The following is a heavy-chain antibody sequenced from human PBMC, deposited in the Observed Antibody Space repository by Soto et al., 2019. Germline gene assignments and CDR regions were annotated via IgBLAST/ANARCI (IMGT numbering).Heavy chain of an antibody. CDR2: IYSGGST. J-gene: IGHJ3*02. CDR3: ARAVPAALDAFDI. CDR1: GFTVSSNY. Sequence: PVGSLRLSCAVSGFTVSSNYMSWVRQAPGKGLEWVSVIYSGGSTYYADSVKGRFTISRDNSKNTLYLQMNSLRAEDTAVYYCARAVPAALDAFDIWGQGTMVTVSS. V-gene: IGHV3-53*01. D-gene: IGHD2-2*01.